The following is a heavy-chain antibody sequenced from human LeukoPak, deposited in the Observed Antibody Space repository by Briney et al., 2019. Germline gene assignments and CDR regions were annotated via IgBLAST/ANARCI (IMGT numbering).Heavy chain of an antibody. Sequence: GGSLRLSCAASGFTSSNYWMTWVRQAPGKGLEWVANIKQDGNEKYYADSVKGRFTISRDNSKNTLYLQMNSLRAEDTAVYYCARDTERKDYGDYETPSYYGMDVWGQGTTVTVSS. J-gene: IGHJ6*02. D-gene: IGHD4-17*01. CDR2: IKQDGNEK. CDR1: GFTSSNYW. V-gene: IGHV3-7*01. CDR3: ARDTERKDYGDYETPSYYGMDV.